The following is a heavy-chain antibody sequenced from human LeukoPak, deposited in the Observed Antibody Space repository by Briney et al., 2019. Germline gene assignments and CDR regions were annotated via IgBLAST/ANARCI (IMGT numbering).Heavy chain of an antibody. CDR1: GYTFTSYD. V-gene: IGHV1-8*01. CDR3: ARARLGSPKLGFDP. CDR2: MNPNSGNT. Sequence: ASVKVSCKASGYTFTSYDINWVRQATGQGLEWMGWMNPNSGNTGYAQKFQGRVTMTRNTSISTPYMELSSLRYEDTAVYYCARARLGSPKLGFDPWGQGTLVTVSS. D-gene: IGHD6-19*01. J-gene: IGHJ5*02.